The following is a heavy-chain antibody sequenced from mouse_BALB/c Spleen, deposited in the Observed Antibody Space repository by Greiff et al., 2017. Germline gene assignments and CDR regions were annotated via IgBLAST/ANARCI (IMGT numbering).Heavy chain of an antibody. J-gene: IGHJ4*01. Sequence: EVKLMESGGGLVQPGGSMKLSCVASGFTFSNYWMNWVRQSPEKGLEWVAEIRLKSNNYATHYAESVKGRFTISRDDSKSSVYLQMNNLRAEDTGIYYCTRQGRYAYAMDYWGQGTSVTVSS. CDR1: GFTFSNYW. CDR3: TRQGRYAYAMDY. CDR2: IRLKSNNYAT. D-gene: IGHD2-14*01. V-gene: IGHV6-6*02.